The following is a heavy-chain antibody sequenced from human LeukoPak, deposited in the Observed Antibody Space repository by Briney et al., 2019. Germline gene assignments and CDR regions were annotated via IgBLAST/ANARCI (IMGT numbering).Heavy chain of an antibody. CDR1: DGSINSYY. Sequence: SETLSLTCSVSDGSINSYYWNWIRRPPGKGLEWIGYICYNGNTNYSPSLKSRVTMSVDTSKNLFSLKVSSVTAADTAVYYCARGRSNYYGMDVWGQGTTVTVSS. CDR2: ICYNGNT. D-gene: IGHD1-26*01. J-gene: IGHJ6*02. V-gene: IGHV4-59*01. CDR3: ARGRSNYYGMDV.